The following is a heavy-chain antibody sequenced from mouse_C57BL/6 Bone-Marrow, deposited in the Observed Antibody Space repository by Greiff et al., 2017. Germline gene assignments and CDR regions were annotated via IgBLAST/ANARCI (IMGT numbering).Heavy chain of an antibody. CDR3: ARSDDTLFDY. D-gene: IGHD2-3*01. CDR2: IYPGGGYT. Sequence: VQRVESGAELVRPGTSVKMSCKASGYTFTNYWIGWAKQRPGHGLEWIGVIYPGGGYTNYNEKFKGKATLTADKSSSTAYMQFSSLTSEDSAIYYCARSDDTLFDYWGQGTTLTVSS. J-gene: IGHJ2*01. CDR1: GYTFTNYW. V-gene: IGHV1-63*01.